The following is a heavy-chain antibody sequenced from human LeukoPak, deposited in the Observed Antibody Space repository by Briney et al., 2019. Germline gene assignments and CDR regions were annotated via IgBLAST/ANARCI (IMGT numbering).Heavy chain of an antibody. J-gene: IGHJ4*02. Sequence: PGGSLRLSCAASGFTFSSYSMNWVRQAPGKGLEWVSYISSSSSTIYYADSVKGRFTISRDNAKNSLYLQMNSLRDEDTAVYYCARISYGSGSYQGDYWGQGTLVTVSS. CDR2: ISSSSSTI. CDR1: GFTFSSYS. D-gene: IGHD3-10*01. CDR3: ARISYGSGSYQGDY. V-gene: IGHV3-48*02.